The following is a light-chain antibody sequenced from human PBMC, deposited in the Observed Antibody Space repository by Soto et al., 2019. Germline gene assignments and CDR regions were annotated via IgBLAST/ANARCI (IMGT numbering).Light chain of an antibody. V-gene: IGKV3-20*01. Sequence: EIGLTQSPGTLSLSPGERATLSCRASQSVSSSYLAWYQQKPGQAPRLLIYDASARATGIPDRFSGSGSGTDFTLTISRLEPGDFAVYYCQQYDNSLYTFGQGTKLEIK. CDR1: QSVSSSY. CDR2: DAS. CDR3: QQYDNSLYT. J-gene: IGKJ2*01.